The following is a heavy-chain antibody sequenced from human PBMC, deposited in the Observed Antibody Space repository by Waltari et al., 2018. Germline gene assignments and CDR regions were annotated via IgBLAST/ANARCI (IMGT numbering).Heavy chain of an antibody. D-gene: IGHD6-19*01. Sequence: QVQLVESGGGVVQPGRSLRLSCSASGFTFSSSAMHWVRPAPGKGLEWVAVISYDGSNKDYADSVKGRFTISRDNSKNTLYLQMNSLRAEDTAVYYCARKDAGYSSGWYDYWGQGTLVTVSS. CDR1: GFTFSSSA. CDR2: ISYDGSNK. V-gene: IGHV3-30-3*01. J-gene: IGHJ4*02. CDR3: ARKDAGYSSGWYDY.